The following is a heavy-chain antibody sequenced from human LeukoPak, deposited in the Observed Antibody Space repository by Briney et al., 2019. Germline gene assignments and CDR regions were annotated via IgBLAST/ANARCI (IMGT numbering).Heavy chain of an antibody. CDR2: IKSKTDGGTT. D-gene: IGHD1-1*01. CDR1: GGSISSYY. V-gene: IGHV3-15*01. CDR3: TTDRRPRAFDI. J-gene: IGHJ3*02. Sequence: PSETLSLTCTVSGGSISSYYWSWVRQAPGKGLEWVGRIKSKTDGGTTDYAAPVKGRFTISRDDSKNTLYLQMNSLKTEDTAVYYCTTDRRPRAFDIWGQGTMVTVSS.